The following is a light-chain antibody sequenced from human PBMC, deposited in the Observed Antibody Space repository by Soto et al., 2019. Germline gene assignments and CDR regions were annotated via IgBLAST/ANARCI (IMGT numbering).Light chain of an antibody. CDR2: EIF. CDR3: SSYTTDNTHV. Sequence: QSALTQPASVSASPGQSISISCSGTSNDVGAFEYVSWYQQHPGKAPKLMIFEIFNRPSGISNRFSGSKSGNMASLTISGLQAEDEAYYYCSSYTTDNTHVFGGGTKVTVL. CDR1: SNDVGAFEY. J-gene: IGLJ2*01. V-gene: IGLV2-14*01.